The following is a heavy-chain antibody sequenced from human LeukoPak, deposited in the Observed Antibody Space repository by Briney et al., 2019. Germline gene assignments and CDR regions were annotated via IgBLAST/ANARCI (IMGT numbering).Heavy chain of an antibody. CDR3: AKYDSGYELYYMDV. V-gene: IGHV3-23*01. CDR1: GFTFSSYG. D-gene: IGHD5-12*01. Sequence: PGGSLRLSCAASGFTFSSYGMSWVRQAPGKGLEWVSAISGSGGSTYYADSVKGRFTISRDNSKNTLYLQMNSLRAEDTAVYYCAKYDSGYELYYMDVWGKGTTVTISS. CDR2: ISGSGGST. J-gene: IGHJ6*03.